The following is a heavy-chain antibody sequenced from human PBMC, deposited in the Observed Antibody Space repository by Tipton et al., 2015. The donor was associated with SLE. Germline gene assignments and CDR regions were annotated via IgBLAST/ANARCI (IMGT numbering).Heavy chain of an antibody. J-gene: IGHJ4*02. Sequence: SLRLSCAASGFTFSSYGMHWVRQAPGKGLVWVARINGDGSDRNYADSVKGRFTISRDNAKNTLYLQMNSLRAEDTAVYYCAKDSQTYYYGSGSYRDYWGQGTLVTVSS. CDR1: GFTFSSYG. V-gene: IGHV3-74*01. CDR3: AKDSQTYYYGSGSYRDY. D-gene: IGHD3-10*01. CDR2: INGDGSDR.